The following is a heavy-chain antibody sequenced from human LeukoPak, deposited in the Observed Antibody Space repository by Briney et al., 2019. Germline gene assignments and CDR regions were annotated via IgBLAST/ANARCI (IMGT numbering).Heavy chain of an antibody. V-gene: IGHV5-51*01. J-gene: IGHJ5*02. CDR1: GFDFSSYW. Sequence: GESLKISCNGSGFDFSSYWIGWVRQMPGKGLEWMGIIYPGDSDTRYSPSFQGQVTISADKSISTAYLQWSSLKASDTAMYYCARYKSAVAQGCWFDPWGQGTLVTVSA. CDR3: ARYKSAVAQGCWFDP. CDR2: IYPGDSDT. D-gene: IGHD6-19*01.